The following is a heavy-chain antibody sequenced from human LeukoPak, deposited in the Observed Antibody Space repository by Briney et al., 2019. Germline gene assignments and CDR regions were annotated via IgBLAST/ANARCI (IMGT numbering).Heavy chain of an antibody. Sequence: GGSLRLSCAASGFTFSSYSMNLVRQAPGKGLEWVSSISSSSSYIYYADSVKGRFTISRDDSKNTLYLLMNSLRAEDTAVYYCARAPNWRFDHWGQGTLVTVSS. CDR1: GFTFSSYS. CDR3: ARAPNWRFDH. J-gene: IGHJ4*02. V-gene: IGHV3-21*04. D-gene: IGHD1-1*01. CDR2: ISSSSSYI.